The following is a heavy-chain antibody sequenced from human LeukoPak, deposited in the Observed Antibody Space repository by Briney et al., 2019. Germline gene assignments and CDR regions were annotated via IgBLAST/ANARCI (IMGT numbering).Heavy chain of an antibody. Sequence: TSETLSLTCTVSGGSISSSSYYWGWIRQPPGKGLEWIGSIYYSGSTYYNPSLKSRVTISVDTSKNQFSLKLSSVTAADTAVYYCARSQMDYYDSSGHSWKKPSQFYYFDYWGQGTLVTVSS. D-gene: IGHD3-22*01. CDR2: IYYSGST. J-gene: IGHJ4*02. CDR1: GGSISSSSYY. V-gene: IGHV4-39*01. CDR3: ARSQMDYYDSSGHSWKKPSQFYYFDY.